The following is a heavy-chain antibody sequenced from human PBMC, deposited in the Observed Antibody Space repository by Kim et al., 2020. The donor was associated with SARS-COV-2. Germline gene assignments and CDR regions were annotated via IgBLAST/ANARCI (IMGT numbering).Heavy chain of an antibody. CDR2: ST. V-gene: IGHV3-74*01. D-gene: IGHD6-13*01. CDR3: AKIAGSHYFDY. Sequence: STTYAESVKGRFTISRDNAKNTLDLQMNSLRADDTAVYYCAKIAGSHYFDYWGQGTLVTVSS. J-gene: IGHJ4*02.